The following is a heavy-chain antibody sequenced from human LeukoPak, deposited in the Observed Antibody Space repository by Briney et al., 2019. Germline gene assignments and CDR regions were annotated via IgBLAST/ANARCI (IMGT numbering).Heavy chain of an antibody. Sequence: GASVSVSCMASGYTFTSYGISGVRQARGQGGEWMGWISAYNFNTNYAQRLQGRVTMTTDRSTSTAYMELRSLRSDDTAVYYCARFIGNYYMDVWGKGTTVTVSS. CDR2: ISAYNFNT. D-gene: IGHD1-26*01. V-gene: IGHV1-18*01. CDR3: ARFIGNYYMDV. CDR1: GYTFTSYG. J-gene: IGHJ6*03.